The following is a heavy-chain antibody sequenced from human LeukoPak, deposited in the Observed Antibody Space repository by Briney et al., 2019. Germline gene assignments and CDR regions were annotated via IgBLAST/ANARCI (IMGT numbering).Heavy chain of an antibody. V-gene: IGHV5-51*01. CDR3: ARLRFGELLPFDY. CDR1: GYSFTSYW. CDR2: IYPGDSDT. D-gene: IGHD3-10*01. Sequence: GESLEISWKGSGYSFTSYWIGWGRQMPGKGLEGVGIIYPGDSDTRYSPSFQGQVTISADKSISTAYLQWSSLKASDTAMYYCARLRFGELLPFDYWGQGTLVTVSS. J-gene: IGHJ4*02.